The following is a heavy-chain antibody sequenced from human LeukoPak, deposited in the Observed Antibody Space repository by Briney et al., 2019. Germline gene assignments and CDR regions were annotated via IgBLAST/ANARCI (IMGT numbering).Heavy chain of an antibody. D-gene: IGHD3-3*01. CDR1: GGSFSGYY. CDR3: ARSYGYYDFWSGYYGGFGY. CDR2: INHRGST. V-gene: IGHV4-34*01. Sequence: PSETLSLTCAVYGGSFSGYYWSWIRQPPGKGLEWIGEINHRGSTNYNPSLKSRVTISVDTSKNQFSLKLSSVTAADTAVYYCARSYGYYDFWSGYYGGFGYWGQGTLVTVSS. J-gene: IGHJ4*02.